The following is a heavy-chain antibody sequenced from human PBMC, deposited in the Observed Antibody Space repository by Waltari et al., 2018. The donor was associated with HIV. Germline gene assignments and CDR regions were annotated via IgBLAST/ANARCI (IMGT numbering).Heavy chain of an antibody. D-gene: IGHD3-9*01. CDR2: MNPNSGNT. CDR1: GYTYTRYD. J-gene: IGHJ4*02. Sequence: QVQLVKSGDEVKKPGASVKVSCKASGYTYTRYDINWVRQATGQGLEWMGWMNPNSGNTGYAQKFQGRVTMTRNTSISTAYMELSSLRSEDTAVYYCARDFDWFFFDYWGQGTLVTVSS. V-gene: IGHV1-8*01. CDR3: ARDFDWFFFDY.